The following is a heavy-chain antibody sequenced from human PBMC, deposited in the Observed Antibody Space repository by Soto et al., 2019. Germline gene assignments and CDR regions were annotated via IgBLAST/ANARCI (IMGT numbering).Heavy chain of an antibody. Sequence: EVQLVESAGGLVKPGGSLRLSCVASGFSFNEAWMNWFRQAPGEGLEWVGRIKTSAGGGATDYAAPVQGRFTISRDDSKNALYLHMNSIRTEAIAIYYCTTGSVEGIWGQETKVTVSS. CDR1: GFSFNEAW. CDR2: IKTSAGGGAT. CDR3: TTGSVEGI. J-gene: IGHJ6*02. D-gene: IGHD2-15*01. V-gene: IGHV3-15*07.